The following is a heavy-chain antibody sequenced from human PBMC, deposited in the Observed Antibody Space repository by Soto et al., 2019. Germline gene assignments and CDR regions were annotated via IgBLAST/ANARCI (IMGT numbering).Heavy chain of an antibody. Sequence: QVPLVQSGAEVKKPGSSVKVPCKASGGTFSSYAISWVRQAPGQGLEWMGGIIPIFGTANYAQKFQGRVTITADKSTSTAYMQLSSLRSEDTAVYYCARDRGDIVVVPAARESYYYGMDVWGQGTTVTVSS. CDR1: GGTFSSYA. CDR3: ARDRGDIVVVPAARESYYYGMDV. V-gene: IGHV1-69*06. J-gene: IGHJ6*02. CDR2: IIPIFGTA. D-gene: IGHD2-2*01.